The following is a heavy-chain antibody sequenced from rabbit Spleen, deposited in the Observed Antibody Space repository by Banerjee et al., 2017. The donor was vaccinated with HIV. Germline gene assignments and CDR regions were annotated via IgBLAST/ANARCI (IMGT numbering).Heavy chain of an antibody. V-gene: IGHV1S40*01. Sequence: QSLEESGGGLVKPEGSLTLTCKTSGFDLNNYYYMCWVRQAPGKGLEWIACIYGGGSGSTYYASWAKGRFTISKTSSTTVTLQMTRLTAADTATYFCARDTSTSFSSYGMDLWGPGTLVTVS. J-gene: IGHJ6*01. D-gene: IGHD1-1*01. CDR3: ARDTSTSFSSYGMDL. CDR2: IYGGGSGST. CDR1: GFDLNNYYY.